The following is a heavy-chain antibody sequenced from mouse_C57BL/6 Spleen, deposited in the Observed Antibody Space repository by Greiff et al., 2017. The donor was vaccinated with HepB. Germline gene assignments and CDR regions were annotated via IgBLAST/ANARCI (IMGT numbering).Heavy chain of an antibody. Sequence: EVQLQQSGPELVKPGASVKISCKASGYTFTDYYMNWVKQSHGKSLEWIGDINPNNGGTSYNQKFKGKATLTVDKSSSTAYMELRSLTSEDSAVYYCARYPDGYPDYWGQGTTRTVSS. CDR3: ARYPDGYPDY. J-gene: IGHJ2*01. D-gene: IGHD2-3*01. CDR2: INPNNGGT. V-gene: IGHV1-26*01. CDR1: GYTFTDYY.